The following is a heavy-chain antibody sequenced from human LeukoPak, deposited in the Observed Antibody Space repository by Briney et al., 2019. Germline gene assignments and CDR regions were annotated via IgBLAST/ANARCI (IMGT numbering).Heavy chain of an antibody. J-gene: IGHJ3*01. Sequence: GGSLRLSCAASGFTVTRNYMTWVRQAPGKGLEWVSVIYTGGTTYYADSVKGRFTISRDNSKNTVYLQMNSLRVEDTAVYYCARDKDDNAFDVWGQGTIVTVSS. CDR2: IYTGGTT. V-gene: IGHV3-53*01. CDR1: GFTVTRNY. D-gene: IGHD3-22*01. CDR3: ARDKDDNAFDV.